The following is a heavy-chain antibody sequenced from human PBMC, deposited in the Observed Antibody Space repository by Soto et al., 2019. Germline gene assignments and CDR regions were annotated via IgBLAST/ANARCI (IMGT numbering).Heavy chain of an antibody. V-gene: IGHV4-59*02. J-gene: IGHJ4*02. CDR2: KYASGSP. CDR3: ARGVGSSPPQY. CDR1: GGSVSVYY. Sequence: SETLSLTSTISGGSVSVYYWSWIRQSTGQGLEWIGYKYASGSPYYNPSLRSRVTISADTSKNQISLKLTSPTAADTAVYYCARGVGSSPPQYWGRGTLVTVLL. D-gene: IGHD1-26*01.